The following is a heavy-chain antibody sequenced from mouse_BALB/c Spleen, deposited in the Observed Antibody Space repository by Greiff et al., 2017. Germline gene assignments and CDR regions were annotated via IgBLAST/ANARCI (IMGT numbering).Heavy chain of an antibody. CDR2: ISNGGGST. V-gene: IGHV5-12-2*01. J-gene: IGHJ4*01. CDR1: GFTFSSYT. CDR3: ARHPYYYAMDY. Sequence: EVQRVESGGGLVQPGGSLKLSCAASGFTFSSYTMSWVRQTPEKRLEWVAYISNGGGSTYYPDTVKGRFTISRDNAKNTLYLQMSSLKSEDTAMYYCARHPYYYAMDYWGQGTSVTGSS.